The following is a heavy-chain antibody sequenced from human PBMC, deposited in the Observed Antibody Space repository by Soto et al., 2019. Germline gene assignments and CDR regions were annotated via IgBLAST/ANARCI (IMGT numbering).Heavy chain of an antibody. CDR2: INSDGSST. CDR1: GFTFSSYW. D-gene: IGHD6-19*01. CDR3: AVAVAAPTAMGY. J-gene: IGHJ4*02. Sequence: EVQLVESGGGLVQPGGSLRLSCAASGFTFSSYWMHWVRQAPGKGLVWVSRINSDGSSTSYADSVKGRFTISRDNAKNTMYRQMNRVVAGDTAVDYLAVAVAAPTAMGYCGQGTLVTVSS. V-gene: IGHV3-74*01.